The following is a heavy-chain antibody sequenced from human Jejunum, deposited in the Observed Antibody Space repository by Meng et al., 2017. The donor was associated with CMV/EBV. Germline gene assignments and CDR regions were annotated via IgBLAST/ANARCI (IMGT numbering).Heavy chain of an antibody. CDR3: AKDFGRVKMAYSS. CDR2: IAGSDIST. CDR1: GFAFNNYS. J-gene: IGHJ4*02. V-gene: IGHV3-23*01. Sequence: CTHSGFAFNNYSQPWVQPPPGEGLEWVATIAGSDISTYSAGSVKGRFTISNDHSQNMLYLQINSLGVDDTAIYYCAKDFGRVKMAYSSWGQGTLVTVSS. D-gene: IGHD5-24*01.